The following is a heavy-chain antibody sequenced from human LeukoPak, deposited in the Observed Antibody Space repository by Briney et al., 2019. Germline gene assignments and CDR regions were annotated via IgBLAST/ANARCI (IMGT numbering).Heavy chain of an antibody. CDR1: GYTFTSYG. Sequence: ASVKVSCKASGYTFTSYGISWVRQAPEQGLEWMGWISAYNGNTNYAQKLQGRVTMTTDTSTSTTYMELRSLRSDDTAVYYCARWRLYSNFVDYWGQGTLVTVSS. V-gene: IGHV1-18*01. D-gene: IGHD4-11*01. CDR3: ARWRLYSNFVDY. CDR2: ISAYNGNT. J-gene: IGHJ4*02.